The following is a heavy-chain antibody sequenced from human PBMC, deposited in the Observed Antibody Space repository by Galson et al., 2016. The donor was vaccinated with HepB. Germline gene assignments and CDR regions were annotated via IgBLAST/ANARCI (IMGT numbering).Heavy chain of an antibody. CDR3: VRDWSWGADHDAFDI. CDR1: GFTFADFG. V-gene: IGHV3-21*01. J-gene: IGHJ3*02. Sequence: SLRLSCAGSGFTFADFGMSWVRRAPGKGLEWVSSIYIAGAYIYYADSVKGRFSISSADATNSLNLQMNSLRADDSAVYYCVRDWSWGADHDAFDIWGQGTVVTVSS. D-gene: IGHD3-16*01. CDR2: IYIAGAYI.